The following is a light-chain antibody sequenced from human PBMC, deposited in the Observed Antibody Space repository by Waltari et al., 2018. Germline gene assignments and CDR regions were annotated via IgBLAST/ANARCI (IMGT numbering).Light chain of an antibody. CDR3: MQTLQTPPFT. Sequence: DIVMTQSPLSLPVTPGEPASIPCSSSQRLLHNDGYNYVDWYVQKPGQSPQLLMYLGSNRAAGVPDRFSVSGSGTDFTLKISRVEADDVGVYYYMQTLQTPPFTFGPGTKVDI. J-gene: IGKJ3*01. V-gene: IGKV2-28*01. CDR1: QRLLHNDGYNY. CDR2: LGS.